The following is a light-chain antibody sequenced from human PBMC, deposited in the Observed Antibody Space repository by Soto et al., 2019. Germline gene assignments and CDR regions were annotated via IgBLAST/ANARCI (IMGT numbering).Light chain of an antibody. V-gene: IGKV1-5*03. CDR3: QQYNSYST. CDR2: KAS. CDR1: QSISSW. J-gene: IGKJ5*01. Sequence: DIQMTQSRSTLSACGGDIFTITGRASQSISSWLAWYQQKPGKAPKLLIYKASSLESGVPSRFSGSGSGTEFTLTISSLQPDDFATYYCQQYNSYSTFGQGTRLEIK.